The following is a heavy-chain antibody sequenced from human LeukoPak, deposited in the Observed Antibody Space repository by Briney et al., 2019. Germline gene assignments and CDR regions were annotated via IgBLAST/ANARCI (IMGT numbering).Heavy chain of an antibody. V-gene: IGHV4-34*01. CDR1: GGSFSGYY. CDR2: INHSGST. J-gene: IGHJ4*02. D-gene: IGHD4-17*01. CDR3: ARGLTVTTTSLGY. Sequence: SETLSLTCAVYGGSFSGYYWSWIRQPPGKGLEWIGEINHSGSTNYNPSLKSRVTISVDTSKNQFSLKLSSVTAADTAAYYCARGLTVTTTSLGYWGQGTLVTVSS.